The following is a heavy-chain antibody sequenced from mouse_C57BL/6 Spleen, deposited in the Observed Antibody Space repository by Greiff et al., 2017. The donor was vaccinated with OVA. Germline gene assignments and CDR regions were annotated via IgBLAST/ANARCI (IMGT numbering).Heavy chain of an antibody. CDR1: GYTFTSYW. CDR2: IHPNSGST. Sequence: VQLQQPGAELVKPGASVKLSCKASGYTFTSYWMHWVKQRPGQGLEWIGMIHPNSGSTNYNEKFKSKATLTVDKSSSTAYMQLSSLTSEDSAVYYCARFVDYGFFDYWGQGTTLTVSS. J-gene: IGHJ2*01. V-gene: IGHV1-64*01. D-gene: IGHD2-4*01. CDR3: ARFVDYGFFDY.